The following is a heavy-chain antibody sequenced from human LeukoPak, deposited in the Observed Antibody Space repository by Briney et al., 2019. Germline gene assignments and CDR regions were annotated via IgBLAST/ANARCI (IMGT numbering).Heavy chain of an antibody. V-gene: IGHV3-23*01. J-gene: IGHJ5*02. CDR3: AKDCGWLHFCS. CDR1: GFTFSSYG. Sequence: PGGSLRLSYAASGFTFSSYGMSWVRQAPGKGLEWVSGISPGADITYYAESVKGRFTISRDNSKNTLYLQINTLRAEDTAIYYCAKDCGWLHFCSWGQGTLVTVSS. CDR2: ISPGADIT. D-gene: IGHD5-24*01.